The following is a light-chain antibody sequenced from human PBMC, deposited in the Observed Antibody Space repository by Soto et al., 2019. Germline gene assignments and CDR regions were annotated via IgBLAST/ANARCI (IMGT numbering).Light chain of an antibody. J-gene: IGLJ3*02. CDR1: NFGSKS. CDR3: QVWDSSSGGV. CDR2: DDS. Sequence: SYELTQPPSVSVAPGQTARITCGGNNFGSKSVHWYQQKPGQAPVLVVYDDSDRPSWIPERFSGSNSGNTATLTISWVEAGDEADYYCQVWDSSSGGVFGGGTKLTVL. V-gene: IGLV3-21*02.